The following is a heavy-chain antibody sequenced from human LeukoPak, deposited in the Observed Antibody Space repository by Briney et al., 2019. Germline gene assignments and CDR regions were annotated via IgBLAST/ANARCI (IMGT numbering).Heavy chain of an antibody. D-gene: IGHD2-8*02. CDR3: ARVLTGSWDWFDP. CDR2: ISSSGSLK. V-gene: IGHV3-48*03. J-gene: IGHJ5*02. CDR1: GFTFSNYD. Sequence: GGSLRLSCAASGFTFSNYDMNWVRQAPGKGLEWVSYISSSGSLKVYADSVKGRFTVSRDNAKNTLYLQMSSLRAEDTAVYYCARVLTGSWDWFDPWGQGTLVTVSS.